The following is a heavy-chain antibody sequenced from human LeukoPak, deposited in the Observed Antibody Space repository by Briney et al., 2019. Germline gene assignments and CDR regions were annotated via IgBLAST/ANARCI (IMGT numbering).Heavy chain of an antibody. CDR1: GYTFTGYY. D-gene: IGHD3-10*01. J-gene: IGHJ5*02. Sequence: ASVKVSCKASGYTFTGYYMHWVRQAPGQGLEWMEWINPNSGGTNYAQKLQGRVTMTTDTSTSTAYMELRSLRSDDTAVYYCARAKGVRGVIGYNWFDPWGQGTLVTVSS. V-gene: IGHV1-2*02. CDR3: ARAKGVRGVIGYNWFDP. CDR2: INPNSGGT.